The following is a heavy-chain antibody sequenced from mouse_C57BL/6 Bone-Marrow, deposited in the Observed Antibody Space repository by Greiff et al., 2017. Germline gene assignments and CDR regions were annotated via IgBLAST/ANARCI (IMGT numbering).Heavy chain of an antibody. J-gene: IGHJ1*03. D-gene: IGHD2-1*01. CDR2: IHPNSGST. CDR1: GYTFTSYW. CDR3: AREKSYYDCYFDV. V-gene: IGHV1-64*01. Sequence: QVQLQQPGAELVKPGASVQLSCKASGYTFTSYWMHWVKQRPGQGLEWIGMIHPNSGSTNYNEKFKSKATLTVDKSSSTAYMQLSSLTSEDSAVYYCAREKSYYDCYFDVWGTGTTVTVSS.